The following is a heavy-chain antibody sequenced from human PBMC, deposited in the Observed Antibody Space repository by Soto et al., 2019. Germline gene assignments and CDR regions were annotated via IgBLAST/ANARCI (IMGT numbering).Heavy chain of an antibody. J-gene: IGHJ6*02. CDR2: INPSGGRT. CDR1: GYTFINYD. V-gene: IGHV1-46*01. CDR3: AREKASTALLTHYYYAMDV. D-gene: IGHD5-18*01. Sequence: ASVKVSCKSSGYTFINYDVHWVRQAPGQGLEWMGTINPSGGRTTYPQKFQGRVTMTRDTSTSTVYVELSSLRSDDTAVFYCAREKASTALLTHYYYAMDVWGQGTTVTVSS.